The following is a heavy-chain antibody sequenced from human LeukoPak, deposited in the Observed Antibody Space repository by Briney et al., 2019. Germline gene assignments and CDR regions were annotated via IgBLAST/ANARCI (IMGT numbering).Heavy chain of an antibody. CDR2: INHSGGT. Sequence: PSETLSLTCAVYGGSFSGYYWSWIRQPPGKGLEWIGEINHSGGTNYNPSLKSRVTISVDTSKNQFSLKLSSVTAADTAVYYCARGRKQWLAQLWAYWGQGTLVTVSS. D-gene: IGHD6-19*01. J-gene: IGHJ4*02. V-gene: IGHV4-34*01. CDR1: GGSFSGYY. CDR3: ARGRKQWLAQLWAY.